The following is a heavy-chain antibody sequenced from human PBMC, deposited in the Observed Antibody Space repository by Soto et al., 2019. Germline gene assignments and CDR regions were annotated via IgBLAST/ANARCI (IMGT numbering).Heavy chain of an antibody. V-gene: IGHV3-30*03. D-gene: IGHD3-16*02. CDR2: ISYDGSNK. CDR1: GFTFSSYG. Sequence: QAGGSLRLSCAASGFTFSSYGMHWVRQAPGKGLEWVAVISYDGSNKYYADSVKGRFTISRDNSKNTLYLQMNSLRAEDTAVYYCARGLDYDYVWGSYRDYYFDYWGQGTLVTVSS. J-gene: IGHJ4*02. CDR3: ARGLDYDYVWGSYRDYYFDY.